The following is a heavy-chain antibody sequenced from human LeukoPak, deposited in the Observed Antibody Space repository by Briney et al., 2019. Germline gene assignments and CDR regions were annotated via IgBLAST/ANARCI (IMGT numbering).Heavy chain of an antibody. CDR1: GFTFSSYS. Sequence: PGGSLRLSCGASGFTFSSYSMNWVRQAPGKGLEWVSSISSSSSYIYYADSVKGRFTISRDNAKNSLYLQMNSLRAEDTAVYYCARVGQQLVPYYYYGMYVWGQGTTVTVSS. D-gene: IGHD6-13*01. J-gene: IGHJ6*02. V-gene: IGHV3-21*01. CDR3: ARVGQQLVPYYYYGMYV. CDR2: ISSSSSYI.